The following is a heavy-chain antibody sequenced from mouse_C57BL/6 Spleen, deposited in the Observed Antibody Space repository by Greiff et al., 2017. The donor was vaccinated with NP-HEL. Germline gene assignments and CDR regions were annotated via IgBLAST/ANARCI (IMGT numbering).Heavy chain of an antibody. Sequence: EVQLQQSGPELVKPGASVKISCKASGYTFTDYYMNWVKQSHGKSLEWIGDINPNNGGTSYNQKFKGKATLTVDKSSSTAYMELRSLTSEDSAVYYCASSTRDWFACWGQGTLVTVSA. CDR3: ASSTRDWFAC. D-gene: IGHD2-1*01. CDR2: INPNNGGT. V-gene: IGHV1-26*01. CDR1: GYTFTDYY. J-gene: IGHJ3*01.